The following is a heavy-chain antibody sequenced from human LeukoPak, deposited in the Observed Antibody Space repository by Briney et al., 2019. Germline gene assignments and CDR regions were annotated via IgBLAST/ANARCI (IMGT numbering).Heavy chain of an antibody. CDR2: IHPNSGGT. CDR3: ARVAAVPG. CDR1: GYTFTDYY. V-gene: IGHV1-2*02. J-gene: IGHJ1*01. Sequence: ASVKVSCKASGYTFTDYYLHWVRQAPGQGLEWMGWIHPNSGGTNYAQKFQGRVAMTRDTSISTAYMELSSLRSDDTAVYYCARVAAVPGWGQGTLVTVSS. D-gene: IGHD6-19*01.